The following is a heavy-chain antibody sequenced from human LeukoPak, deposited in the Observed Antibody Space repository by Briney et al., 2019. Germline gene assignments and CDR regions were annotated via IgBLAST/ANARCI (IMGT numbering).Heavy chain of an antibody. J-gene: IGHJ5*02. CDR3: ARGRLRFINNWFDP. CDR1: GGSIRSYY. CDR2: IYYSGST. Sequence: PSETLSLTCTVSGGSIRSYYWSWIRQPPGKGLEWIGYIYYSGSTNYNPSLKSRVTISVDTSKNQFSLKLSSVTAADTAVYYCARGRLRFINNWFDPWGQGTLVTVSS. V-gene: IGHV4-59*12. D-gene: IGHD3-3*01.